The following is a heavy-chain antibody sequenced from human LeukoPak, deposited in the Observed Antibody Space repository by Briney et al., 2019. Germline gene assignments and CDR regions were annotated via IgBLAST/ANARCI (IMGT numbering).Heavy chain of an antibody. CDR2: INQGGSDK. J-gene: IGHJ4*02. CDR3: TRDRSRAEDD. Sequence: PGGSLRLSCAASGVTFSGHWMSWVRQAPGKGLEWVANINQGGSDKYYVDSVTGRFTISRDNADNLLYLQMNSLRGEDTAVYYCTRDRSRAEDDWGQGTLVTVSS. CDR1: GVTFSGHW. V-gene: IGHV3-7*01. D-gene: IGHD1-14*01.